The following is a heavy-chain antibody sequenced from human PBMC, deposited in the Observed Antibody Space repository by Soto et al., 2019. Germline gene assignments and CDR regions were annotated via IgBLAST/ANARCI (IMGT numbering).Heavy chain of an antibody. V-gene: IGHV6-1*01. Sequence: TLSLTCAISGDSVSSNSAAWNWIRQSPSRGLEWLGRTYYRSKWYNDYAVSVKSRITINPDTSKNQFSLQLNSVTPEDTAVYYCARALRRAGTGSYYYYYGMDVWGQGTTVTVSS. J-gene: IGHJ6*02. D-gene: IGHD6-13*01. CDR1: GDSVSSNSAA. CDR3: ARALRRAGTGSYYYYYGMDV. CDR2: TYYRSKWYN.